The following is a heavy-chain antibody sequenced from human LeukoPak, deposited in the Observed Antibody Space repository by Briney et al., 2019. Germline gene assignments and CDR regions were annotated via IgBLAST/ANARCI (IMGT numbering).Heavy chain of an antibody. D-gene: IGHD3-16*01. CDR1: GIIITSYW. Sequence: GGSLRLSCAASGIIITSYWMSWVRQTPGKGLEWAANIKQDGSEKNYVDSVKGRFTIFRDNARNSLYLQMNSLRAEDTAVYYCASHSYGYNHWGQGTLVIVSS. CDR3: ASHSYGYNH. J-gene: IGHJ5*02. V-gene: IGHV3-7*01. CDR2: IKQDGSEK.